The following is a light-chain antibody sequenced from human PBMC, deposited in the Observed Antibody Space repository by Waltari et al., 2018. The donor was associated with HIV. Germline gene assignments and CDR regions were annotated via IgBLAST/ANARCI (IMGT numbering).Light chain of an antibody. CDR2: EVT. Sequence: QSALTPPPSASGSPGQSVNISCTGGDNNINAYKNDSWYQQHSDKPPKLIIFEVTKRPSGVPDRFSGSRSGNTASLFVSGLQPEDEATYFCSSFAGTNKLFGGGTKLTVL. J-gene: IGLJ2*01. CDR1: DNNINAYKN. CDR3: SSFAGTNKL. V-gene: IGLV2-8*01.